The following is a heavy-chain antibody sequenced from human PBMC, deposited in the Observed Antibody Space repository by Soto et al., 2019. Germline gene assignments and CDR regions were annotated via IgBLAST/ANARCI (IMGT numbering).Heavy chain of an antibody. CDR1: GGSISSGGYY. D-gene: IGHD3-22*01. V-gene: IGHV4-31*03. CDR3: ARVGCYDGSGYNAFGV. Sequence: QVQLQESGPGLVKPSQTLSLTCTVSGGSISSGGYYWSWIRQHPGKGLEWIRYIYYSGSTYYNPSLKSRVTISVDTSKNQFSLKLSSVTAADTAVYYCARVGCYDGSGYNAFGVWGQGTLVTVSS. CDR2: IYYSGST. J-gene: IGHJ3*01.